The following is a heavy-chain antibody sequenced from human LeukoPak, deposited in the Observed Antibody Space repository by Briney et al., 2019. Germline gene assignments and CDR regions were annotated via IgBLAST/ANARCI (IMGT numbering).Heavy chain of an antibody. Sequence: SETLSLTCAVYGGSFSGYYWSWIRQPPGKGLEWIGEINHSGSTNYNPSLKSRVTISVDTSKNQFSLKLSSVTAADTAVYYCARESKARYDILTGYYNYYYYMDVWGKGTTVTISS. J-gene: IGHJ6*03. V-gene: IGHV4-34*01. D-gene: IGHD3-9*01. CDR2: INHSGST. CDR1: GGSFSGYY. CDR3: ARESKARYDILTGYYNYYYYMDV.